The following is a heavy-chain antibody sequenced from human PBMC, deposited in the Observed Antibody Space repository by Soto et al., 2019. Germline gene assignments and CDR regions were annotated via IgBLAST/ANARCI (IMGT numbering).Heavy chain of an antibody. D-gene: IGHD1-26*01. CDR2: VYHSGGS. J-gene: IGHJ4*02. V-gene: IGHV4-59*11. Sequence: PSETLSLTCTVSGASINNHYWTWIRQPPGKGLEWVGYVYHSGGSKYNPSLKSRDTISLDTSKNQFSLTLNSVTAADTALYYCASRPPGDSYFPYYDYGGQGILVTVSS. CDR3: ASRPPGDSYFPYYDY. CDR1: GASINNHY.